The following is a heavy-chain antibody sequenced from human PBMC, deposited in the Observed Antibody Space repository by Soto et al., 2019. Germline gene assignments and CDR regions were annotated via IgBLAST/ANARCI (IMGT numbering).Heavy chain of an antibody. V-gene: IGHV3-33*01. Sequence: GGSLRLSCAASGFTFSSYGMHWVRQAPGKGLEWVAVIWYDGSNKYYADSVKGRFTISRDKSKNTLYLQMNSLRAEDTAVYYCARDNGGDYYDSSGYFVDAFDIWGQGTMVTVSS. D-gene: IGHD3-22*01. CDR1: GFTFSSYG. CDR2: IWYDGSNK. J-gene: IGHJ3*02. CDR3: ARDNGGDYYDSSGYFVDAFDI.